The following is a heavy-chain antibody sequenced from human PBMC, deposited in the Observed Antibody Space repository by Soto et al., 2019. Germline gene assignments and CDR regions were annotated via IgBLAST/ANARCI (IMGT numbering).Heavy chain of an antibody. J-gene: IGHJ2*01. D-gene: IGHD2-15*01. V-gene: IGHV4-34*01. CDR2: IKHCGST. Sequence: QVQLQQWGAGLLKPSETLSLTCAVFGGSFSGYCWCWIRQPQGKGLEWIGEIKHCGSTNYNPSHKRRVTISVDTSKNQFSLKLSCVTAADTAVYYCARGSFLCYDLWGRGTLVTVSS. CDR3: ARGSFLCYDL. CDR1: GGSFSGYC.